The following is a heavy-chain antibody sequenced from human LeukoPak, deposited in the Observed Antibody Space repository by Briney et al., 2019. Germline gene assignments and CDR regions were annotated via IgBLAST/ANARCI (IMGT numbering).Heavy chain of an antibody. CDR3: ASTQDDYSNYAFY. J-gene: IGHJ4*02. D-gene: IGHD4-11*01. V-gene: IGHV4-34*01. CDR2: INHSGST. CDR1: GGSFSGYY. Sequence: PSETLSLTCAVYGGSFSGYYWSWIRQPPGKGLEWIGEINHSGSTNYNPSLKSRVTISADTSKNQFSLKLSSVTAADTAVYYCASTQDDYSNYAFYWGQGTLVTVSS.